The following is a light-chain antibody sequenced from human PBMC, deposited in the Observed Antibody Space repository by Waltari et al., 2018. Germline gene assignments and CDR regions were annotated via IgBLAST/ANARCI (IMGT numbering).Light chain of an antibody. V-gene: IGKV1-9*01. J-gene: IGKJ4*01. CDR1: QAISSF. CDR2: GPS. Sequence: DIHLTQSPSFLSASVGDRVTITCRASQAISSFLAWYQRKPGKAPNLLIYGPSTLLSGVPSRFSGSGSDTEFTLTISNLQPEDFATYYCQQSDAFPVTFGGGTQVAI. CDR3: QQSDAFPVT.